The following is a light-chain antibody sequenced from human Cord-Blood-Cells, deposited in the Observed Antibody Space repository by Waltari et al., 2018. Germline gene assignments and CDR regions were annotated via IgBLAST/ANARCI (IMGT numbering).Light chain of an antibody. J-gene: IGKJ4*01. V-gene: IGKV1-33*01. CDR2: DAS. Sequence: DIQMTQSPSSLSASVGDRVTITCQASQDISNYLNWYKQKPGKDPKLLIYDASNLETGVPSRFSGSGSGTDFTFTISSLQPEDIATYYCQQYDNLPLTFGGGTKVEIK. CDR3: QQYDNLPLT. CDR1: QDISNY.